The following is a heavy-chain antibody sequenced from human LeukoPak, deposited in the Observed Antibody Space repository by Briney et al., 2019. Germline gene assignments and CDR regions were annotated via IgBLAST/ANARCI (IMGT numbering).Heavy chain of an antibody. V-gene: IGHV3-74*01. CDR3: ATAGGDGSRMGLDP. D-gene: IGHD2-15*01. CDR1: GFTFSRYW. Sequence: PGGSLRLSCADSGFTFSRYWMHWVRQTPGKGLVWVSCISADGSVTRYADSVKGRFTISRDNTKSTLYLRMHSLRAEDTAVYYCATAGGDGSRMGLDPWGQGTLVTVSS. CDR2: ISADGSVT. J-gene: IGHJ5*02.